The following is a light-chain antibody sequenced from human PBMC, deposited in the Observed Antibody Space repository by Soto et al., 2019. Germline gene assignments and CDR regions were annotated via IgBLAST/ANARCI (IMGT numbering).Light chain of an antibody. CDR1: QSVNRN. V-gene: IGKV3-11*01. Sequence: EIVLTQSPDTLSLSPGERATLSCRASQSVNRNLAWFRQKPGQAPRLLIYDASNRATGVPARYGGRGSGTDFTLTIGSLEPEDSAVYYCQQRSNWALTFGGGTKVEIK. CDR2: DAS. CDR3: QQRSNWALT. J-gene: IGKJ4*01.